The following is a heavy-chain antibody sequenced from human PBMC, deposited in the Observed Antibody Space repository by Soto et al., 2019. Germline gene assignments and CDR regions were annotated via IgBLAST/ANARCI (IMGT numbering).Heavy chain of an antibody. V-gene: IGHV4-59*01. Sequence: QVQLQESGPGLVKPSETLSLTCTVSGGSISSYYWSWIRQPPGKGLEWIGYIYYSGSTNYNLSRKSRVTISVDTSKNQFSLKLSCVTAADTAVYDCARLGDGYNSGYFDYWGQGTLVTVSS. CDR1: GGSISSYY. D-gene: IGHD5-12*01. CDR2: IYYSGST. J-gene: IGHJ4*02. CDR3: ARLGDGYNSGYFDY.